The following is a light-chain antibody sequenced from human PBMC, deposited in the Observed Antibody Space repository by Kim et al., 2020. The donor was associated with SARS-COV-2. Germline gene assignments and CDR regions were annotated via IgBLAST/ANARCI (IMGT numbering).Light chain of an antibody. CDR3: QQTHSFPLT. CDR2: EAS. Sequence: AFVGDIVTITCRASQDISSWLGWYQQKPGKAPKVLIYEASNLQSGVPSRFSGSGSGTDFTLTINSLQPEDFATYYYQQTHSFPLTFGGGTKVDIK. CDR1: QDISSW. J-gene: IGKJ4*01. V-gene: IGKV1D-12*01.